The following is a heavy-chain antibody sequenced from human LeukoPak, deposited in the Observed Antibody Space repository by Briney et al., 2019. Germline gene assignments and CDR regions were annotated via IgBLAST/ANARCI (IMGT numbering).Heavy chain of an antibody. CDR1: GFTVSSNY. CDR3: AKAPVLLWFGEFGTWFDP. D-gene: IGHD3-10*01. J-gene: IGHJ5*02. CDR2: IYSGGST. V-gene: IGHV3-53*01. Sequence: GGSLRLSCAASGFTVSSNYMSWVRQAPGKGLEWVSVIYSGGSTYYADSVKGRFTISRDNSKNTLYLQMNSLRAEDTAVYYCAKAPVLLWFGEFGTWFDPWGQGTLVTVSS.